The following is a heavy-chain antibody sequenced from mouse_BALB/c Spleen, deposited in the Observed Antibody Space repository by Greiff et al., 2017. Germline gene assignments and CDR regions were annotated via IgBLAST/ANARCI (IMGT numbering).Heavy chain of an antibody. CDR3: ARNGNYWYFDV. D-gene: IGHD2-1*01. CDR2: IDPENGNT. Sequence: EVKLMESGAELVRPGASVKLSCKASGFNIKDYYMHWVKQRPEQGLEWIGWIDPENGNTIYDPKFQGKASITADTSSNTAYLQLSSLTSEDTAVYCCARNGNYWYFDVWGAGTTVTVSS. CDR1: GFNIKDYY. V-gene: IGHV14-1*02. J-gene: IGHJ1*01.